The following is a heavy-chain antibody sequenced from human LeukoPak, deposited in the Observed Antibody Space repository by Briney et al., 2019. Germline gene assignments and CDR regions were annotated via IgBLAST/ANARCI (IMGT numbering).Heavy chain of an antibody. V-gene: IGHV3-23*01. CDR2: ISFSGGYT. CDR1: GFTFSSYA. Sequence: PGGSLRLSCAASGFTFSSYAMSWVRQPPGKGLDWVSTISFSGGYTYYADSVKGRFTISRDNSKNTLYLQMNSLRVEDTAVYYCARSRPNSGWYENVFDYWGQGTLVTVSS. J-gene: IGHJ4*02. D-gene: IGHD6-19*01. CDR3: ARSRPNSGWYENVFDY.